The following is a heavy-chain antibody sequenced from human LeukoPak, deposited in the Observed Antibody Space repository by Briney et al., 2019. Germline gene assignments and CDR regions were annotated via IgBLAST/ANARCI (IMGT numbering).Heavy chain of an antibody. J-gene: IGHJ4*02. D-gene: IGHD2-15*01. CDR1: GYILTSYN. CDR2: INPSGGDT. Sequence: GASVKVSCKASGYILTSYNMHWVRQAPGQGLEWLGIINPSGGDTKYAQKFQGRVTLTRDKSTSTVYMELSSLTSDDTAVYYCARDLYRYCSGGSCRQFDYWGQGTLVTVSS. CDR3: ARDLYRYCSGGSCRQFDY. V-gene: IGHV1-46*01.